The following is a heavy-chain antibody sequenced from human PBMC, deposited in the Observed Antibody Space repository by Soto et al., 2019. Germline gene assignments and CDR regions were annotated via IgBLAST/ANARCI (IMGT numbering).Heavy chain of an antibody. CDR1: GCTFSSYW. CDR2: IKQDGSEK. CDR3: ARGTLAFDI. Sequence: EVQLVESGGGLVQPGGSLRLSCAAPGCTFSSYWMNWLRQAPGKGLEWVANIKQDGSEKYNVDSVKGRFNISGDNAKDSLYLQMNNLGAEDTAVYYCARGTLAFDIWGQGTMVTVSS. J-gene: IGHJ3*02. V-gene: IGHV3-7*04.